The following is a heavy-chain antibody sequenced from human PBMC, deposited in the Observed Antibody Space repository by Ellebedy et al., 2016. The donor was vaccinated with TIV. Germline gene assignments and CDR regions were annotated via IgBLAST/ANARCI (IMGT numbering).Heavy chain of an antibody. CDR1: GGSINTYN. J-gene: IGHJ4*02. CDR2: INNNGKT. Sequence: SETLSLXXTVSGGSINTYNWSWIRQAPGKGLEWIAYINNNGKTSYNAALKSRVTISTDTSTNQVSLRLTSVTAADTAVYYCARPVGFGGVINYFDSWGQGILVTVSS. V-gene: IGHV4-59*03. D-gene: IGHD3-16*01. CDR3: ARPVGFGGVINYFDS.